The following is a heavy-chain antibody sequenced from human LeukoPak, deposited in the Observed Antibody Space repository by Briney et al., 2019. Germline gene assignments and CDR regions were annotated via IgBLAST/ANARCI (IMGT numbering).Heavy chain of an antibody. CDR2: ISSSSSTI. CDR1: GFTFSSYS. J-gene: IGHJ6*03. CDR3: ARELRVTTRMGASYYMDV. V-gene: IGHV3-48*01. D-gene: IGHD4-17*01. Sequence: PPGGSLRLSCAASGFTFSSYSMNWARQAPGKGLEWVSYISSSSSTIYYADSVKGRFTISRDNAKNSLYLQMNSLRAEDTAVYYCARELRVTTRMGASYYMDVWGKGTTVTVSS.